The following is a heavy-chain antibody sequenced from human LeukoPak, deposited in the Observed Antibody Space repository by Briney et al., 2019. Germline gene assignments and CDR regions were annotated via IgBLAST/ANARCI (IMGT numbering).Heavy chain of an antibody. Sequence: PSQTLSLTCAVSGGSISSGGYSWSWIRQPPGKGLEWIGYIYHSGSTYYNPSLKSRVTISVDTSKNQFSLKLSSVTAADTAVYYCARHLAYSRSSRWFDPWGQGTLVTVSS. V-gene: IGHV4-30-2*03. J-gene: IGHJ5*02. CDR3: ARHLAYSRSSRWFDP. CDR1: GGSISSGGYS. CDR2: IYHSGST. D-gene: IGHD6-6*01.